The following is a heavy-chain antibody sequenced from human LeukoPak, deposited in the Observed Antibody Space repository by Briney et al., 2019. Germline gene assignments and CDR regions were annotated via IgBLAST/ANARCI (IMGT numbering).Heavy chain of an antibody. D-gene: IGHD6-19*01. Sequence: ASVKVSYKASGYTFTSYDINWVRQATGQGLEWMGWMNPNSGNTGYAQKFQGRVTITRNTSISTAYMELSSLRSGDTAVYYCARAPFIAVARWGYYYYYYMDVWGKGTTVTVSS. CDR2: MNPNSGNT. CDR1: GYTFTSYD. CDR3: ARAPFIAVARWGYYYYYYMDV. J-gene: IGHJ6*03. V-gene: IGHV1-8*03.